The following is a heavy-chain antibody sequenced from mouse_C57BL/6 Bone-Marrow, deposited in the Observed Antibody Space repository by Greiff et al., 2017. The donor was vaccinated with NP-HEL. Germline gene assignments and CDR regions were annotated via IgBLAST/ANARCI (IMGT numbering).Heavy chain of an antibody. J-gene: IGHJ3*01. CDR1: GYTFTSYW. CDR2: IYPGSGST. V-gene: IGHV1-55*01. CDR3: ARDGYYKTWFAY. Sequence: VQLQQPGAELVKPGASVKMSCKASGYTFTSYWITWVKQRPGQGLEWIGDIYPGSGSTNYNEKFKSKATLTVDTSSSTAYMQLSSLTSEDSAVYYCARDGYYKTWFAYWGKGTLVTVSA. D-gene: IGHD2-3*01.